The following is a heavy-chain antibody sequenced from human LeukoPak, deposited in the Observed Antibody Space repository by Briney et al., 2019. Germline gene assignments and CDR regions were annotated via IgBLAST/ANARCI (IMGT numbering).Heavy chain of an antibody. D-gene: IGHD6-13*01. J-gene: IGHJ4*02. CDR3: AKNRYQQLVQLIDY. Sequence: GGSLRLSCAASGFTFSSYGMHWVRQAPGKGLEWVAVIWYDGSNKYYADSVKGRFTISRDNSKNTLYLQMNSLRAEDTAVYYCAKNRYQQLVQLIDYWGQGTLVTVSS. CDR2: IWYDGSNK. CDR1: GFTFSSYG. V-gene: IGHV3-30*02.